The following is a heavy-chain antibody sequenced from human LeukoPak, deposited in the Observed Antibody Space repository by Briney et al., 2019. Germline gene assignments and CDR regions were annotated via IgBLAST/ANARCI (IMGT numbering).Heavy chain of an antibody. Sequence: PGGSLRLSCEASGFTFSSYWMHWVRQAPGKGLVWVSRINSDGSSTSYADSVKGRFTISRDNAKNTLYLQMNSLRAEDTAVYYCARGFTIFGVVNDAFDIWGQGTMVTVSS. CDR1: GFTFSSYW. D-gene: IGHD3-3*01. J-gene: IGHJ3*02. CDR3: ARGFTIFGVVNDAFDI. V-gene: IGHV3-74*01. CDR2: INSDGSST.